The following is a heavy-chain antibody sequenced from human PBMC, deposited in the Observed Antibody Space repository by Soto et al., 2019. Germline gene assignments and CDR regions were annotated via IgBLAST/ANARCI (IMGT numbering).Heavy chain of an antibody. CDR1: VGSFSVYY. J-gene: IGHJ4*02. V-gene: IGHV4-34*01. CDR2: INHSGGT. D-gene: IGHD3-22*01. CDR3: ARASPSPDSRGYYDY. Sequence: PSETLSVTCAFYVGSFSVYYWSWIRQPPGKGLDLIGEINHSGGTNYNPSLKSRVTISVDTSKNQFSLKLSSVTAADTAVYYCARASPSPDSRGYYDYWGQGTLVTVSS.